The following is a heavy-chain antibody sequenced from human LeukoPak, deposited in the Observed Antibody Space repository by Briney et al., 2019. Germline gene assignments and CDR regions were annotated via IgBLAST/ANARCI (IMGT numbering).Heavy chain of an antibody. CDR2: ISSSSSYI. CDR1: GFTFSSYS. V-gene: IGHV3-21*01. D-gene: IGHD6-13*01. CDR3: ARVSIAAPGLTFDY. Sequence: GGSLRLSCAASGFTFSSYSMNWVRQAPGKGLEWVSSISSSSSYIYYADSVKGRFTISRDNAKNSLYLQMNSLRAEDTAVYYCARVSIAAPGLTFDYWGQGTLVTVSS. J-gene: IGHJ4*02.